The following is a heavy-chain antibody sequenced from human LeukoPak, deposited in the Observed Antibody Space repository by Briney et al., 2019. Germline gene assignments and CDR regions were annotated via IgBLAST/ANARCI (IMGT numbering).Heavy chain of an antibody. CDR1: GFTFSSYA. J-gene: IGHJ5*02. CDR3: ARMDTAMGTNWFDP. Sequence: GGSLRLSCAASGFTFSSYAMSWVRQAPGKGLEWVSVIYSGGSTYYADSVKGRFTISRDNSKNTLYLQMNSLRAEDTAMYYCARMDTAMGTNWFDPWGQGTLVTVSS. D-gene: IGHD5-18*01. CDR2: IYSGGST. V-gene: IGHV3-53*01.